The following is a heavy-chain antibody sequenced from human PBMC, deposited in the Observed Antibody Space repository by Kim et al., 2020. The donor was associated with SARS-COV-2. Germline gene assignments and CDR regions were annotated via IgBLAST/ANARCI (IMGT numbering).Heavy chain of an antibody. CDR2: IIPILGIA. Sequence: SVKVSCKASGGTFSSYAISWVRQAPGQGLEWMGRIIPILGIANYAQKFQGRVTITADKSTSTAYMELSSLRSEDTAVYYCARDTDGSGWWLKGLDPWGQGTLVTVSS. CDR3: ARDTDGSGWWLKGLDP. V-gene: IGHV1-69*04. CDR1: GGTFSSYA. J-gene: IGHJ5*02. D-gene: IGHD6-19*01.